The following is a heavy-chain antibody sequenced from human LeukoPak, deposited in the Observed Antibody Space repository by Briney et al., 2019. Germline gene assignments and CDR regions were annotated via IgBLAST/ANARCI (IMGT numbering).Heavy chain of an antibody. Sequence: PSETLSLTCTVSGYSISSGYYWGWIRQPPGKGLEWIGSIYHSGSTYYNPSLKSRVTISVDTSKNQFSLKLSSVTAADTAVYYCARNDGKLWLFAYWGQGTLVTVSS. CDR2: IYHSGST. J-gene: IGHJ4*02. CDR1: GYSISSGYY. D-gene: IGHD3-10*01. V-gene: IGHV4-38-2*02. CDR3: ARNDGKLWLFAY.